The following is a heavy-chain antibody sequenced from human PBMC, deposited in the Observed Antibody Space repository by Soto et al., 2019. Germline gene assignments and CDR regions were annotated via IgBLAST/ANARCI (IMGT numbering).Heavy chain of an antibody. D-gene: IGHD1-26*01. CDR2: ISAYNGNT. CDR3: ARETSVGATYYYYYGMDV. V-gene: IGHV1-18*04. J-gene: IGHJ6*02. Sequence: ASVKVSGKASCYTFTSYGISSLRQAPGQGLEWMGWISAYNGNTNYAQKLQGRVTMTTDTSTSTAYMELRSLRSDDTAVYYCARETSVGATYYYYYGMDVWGQGTTVTVSS. CDR1: CYTFTSYG.